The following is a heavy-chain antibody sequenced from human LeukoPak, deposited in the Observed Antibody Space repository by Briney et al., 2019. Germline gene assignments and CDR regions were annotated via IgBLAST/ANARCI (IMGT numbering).Heavy chain of an antibody. CDR3: ARHPTNYYDSSGSLGYFDY. D-gene: IGHD3-22*01. J-gene: IGHJ4*02. Sequence: SVKVSCKASGGTFSSYAISWVRQAPGQGLEWMGGIIPILGIANYAQKFQGRVTITADKSTSTAYMELSSLRSEDTAVYYCARHPTNYYDSSGSLGYFDYWGQGTLVTVSS. CDR2: IIPILGIA. CDR1: GGTFSSYA. V-gene: IGHV1-69*04.